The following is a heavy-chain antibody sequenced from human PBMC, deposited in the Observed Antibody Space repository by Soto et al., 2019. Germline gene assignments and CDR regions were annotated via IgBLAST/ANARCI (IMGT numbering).Heavy chain of an antibody. CDR1: GDAKTCKS. Sequence: KAPGDAKTCKSRYWAHQEKGQRLEWMGWINAGNGNTKYSQKFQGRVTITRDTSASTAYMELSSLRSEDTAVYYCVRVRSTRAPYYFDYWGQGTLVTVSS. J-gene: IGHJ4*02. CDR3: VRVRSTRAPYYFDY. CDR2: INAGNGNT. D-gene: IGHD4-17*01. V-gene: IGHV1-3*01.